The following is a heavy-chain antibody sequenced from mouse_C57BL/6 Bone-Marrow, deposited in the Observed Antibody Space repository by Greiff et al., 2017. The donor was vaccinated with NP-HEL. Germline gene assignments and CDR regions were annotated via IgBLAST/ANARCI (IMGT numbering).Heavy chain of an antibody. Sequence: VQLVESGPELVKPGASVKISCKASGYSFTSYYIHWVKQRPGQGLEWIGWIYPGSGNTKYNEKFKGKATLTADTSSSTAYMQLSSLTSEDSAVYYCATGGWLPPWAMDYWGQGTSATVSS. CDR1: GYSFTSYY. CDR2: IYPGSGNT. D-gene: IGHD2-3*01. CDR3: ATGGWLPPWAMDY. V-gene: IGHV1-66*01. J-gene: IGHJ4*01.